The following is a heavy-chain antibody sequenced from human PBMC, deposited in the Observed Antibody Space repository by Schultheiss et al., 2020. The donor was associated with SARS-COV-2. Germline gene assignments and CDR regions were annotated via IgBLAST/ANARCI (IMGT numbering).Heavy chain of an antibody. CDR1: GGSISSSSYY. Sequence: SQTLSLTCTVSGGSISSSSYYWGWIRQPPGKGLEWIGEINHSGSTNYNPSLKSRVTISVDTTKNQFSLKLSSVTAADTAVYYCARGSRGSYKVPAEYFQHWGQGTLVTVSS. CDR2: INHSGST. CDR3: ARGSRGSYKVPAEYFQH. V-gene: IGHV4-39*07. D-gene: IGHD1-26*01. J-gene: IGHJ1*01.